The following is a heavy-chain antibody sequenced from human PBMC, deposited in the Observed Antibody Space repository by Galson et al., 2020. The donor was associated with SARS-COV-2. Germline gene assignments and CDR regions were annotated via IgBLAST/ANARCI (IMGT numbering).Heavy chain of an antibody. V-gene: IGHV4-4*02. CDR1: GDSIRTSIW. CDR3: ARTDLTVGGWSFGS. J-gene: IGHJ4*02. D-gene: IGHD6-19*01. CDR2: VYHSGRT. Sequence: SETLSLTCAVSGDSIRTSIWWTWVRQSPGKGLEWIGEVYHSGRTNYNPSLKSRVTITVDKSKNHFTLNVRSVTAADTAVYYCARTDLTVGGWSFGSWGQGTRVTVSS.